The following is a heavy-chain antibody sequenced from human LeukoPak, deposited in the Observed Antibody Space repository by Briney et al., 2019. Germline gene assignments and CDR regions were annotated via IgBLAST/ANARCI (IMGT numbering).Heavy chain of an antibody. CDR1: GGSISSGDYY. V-gene: IGHV4-30-4*01. J-gene: IGHJ4*02. D-gene: IGHD1-26*01. Sequence: SQTLSLTCTVSGGSISSGDYYWSWIRQPPGKGLEWIGYIYYSGSTYYNPSLKSGGTISVDTSKNQFSLKLSSVTAAGTAVYYCARGEWERYFDYWGQGTLVTVSS. CDR3: ARGEWERYFDY. CDR2: IYYSGST.